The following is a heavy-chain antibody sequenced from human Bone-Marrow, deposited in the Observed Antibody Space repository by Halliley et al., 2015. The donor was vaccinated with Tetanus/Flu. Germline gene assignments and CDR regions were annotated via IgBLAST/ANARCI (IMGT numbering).Heavy chain of an antibody. CDR2: IHYTGST. J-gene: IGHJ4*02. V-gene: IGHV4-59*01. D-gene: IGHD4-17*01. CDR3: ARVLPTSMTTDY. CDR1: GASISSSY. Sequence: GLVKPSETLSLTCTVSGASISSSYWSWIRQPPGKGLDWIGYIHYTGSTNYNPSLKSRVTISVDTSKNQFSLKLSSVTAADTAVYYCARVLPTSMTTDYWGQGTLVTVSS.